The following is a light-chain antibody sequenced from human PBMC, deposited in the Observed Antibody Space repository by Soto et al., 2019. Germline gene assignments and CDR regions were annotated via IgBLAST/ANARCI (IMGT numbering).Light chain of an antibody. CDR3: QQYNSYPLT. J-gene: IGKJ4*01. V-gene: IGKV1-5*03. Sequence: DIQMTQSPSTLSASVGDRVTITCRASQSISYWLAWYQHKPGKAPKLLIYKASTLESGVPSRFSGSGSGTEFTLTSRSLQPDDFATYYCQQYNSYPLTFGGGTRVEIK. CDR2: KAS. CDR1: QSISYW.